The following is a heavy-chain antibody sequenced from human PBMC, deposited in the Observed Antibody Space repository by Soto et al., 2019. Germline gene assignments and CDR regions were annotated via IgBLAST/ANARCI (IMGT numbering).Heavy chain of an antibody. CDR2: ISYDGPNK. J-gene: IGHJ6*02. CDR3: AKDGGGYNYGYVMLDKYYYGMDV. D-gene: IGHD5-18*01. V-gene: IGHV3-30*04. Sequence: QVQLVESGGGVVQPGRSLRLSCAASGFTFSTYAIHWVRQAPGKGLEWVAVISYDGPNKYYADSVRGRFTISRDNSKNTLFLQMSSLRAEETAVYYCAKDGGGYNYGYVMLDKYYYGMDVWGQGTTVTVSS. CDR1: GFTFSTYA.